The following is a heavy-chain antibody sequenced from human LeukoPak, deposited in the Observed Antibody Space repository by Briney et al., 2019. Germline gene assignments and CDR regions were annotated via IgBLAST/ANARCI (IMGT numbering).Heavy chain of an antibody. Sequence: SETLSLTCTVSGGSITSYYWSWIRQPPGKGPEWIGYIYYSGSTNYNPSLKSRVTISVDTSKNQFSLKLSSVTAADTAVYYCARWGITGIRGYYYYMDVWGKGTTVTVSS. CDR1: GGSITSYY. V-gene: IGHV4-59*12. CDR2: IYYSGST. D-gene: IGHD1-20*01. CDR3: ARWGITGIRGYYYYMDV. J-gene: IGHJ6*03.